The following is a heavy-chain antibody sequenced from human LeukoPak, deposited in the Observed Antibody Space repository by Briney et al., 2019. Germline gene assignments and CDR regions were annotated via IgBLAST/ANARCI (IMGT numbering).Heavy chain of an antibody. Sequence: PSETLSLTCTVSGGPISSGSYYWGWIRQPAGKGLEWLGRTYTSGSTYYNPSLKSRVTISVDTSKNQFSLKLSSVTAADTAVYYCARSYCSSTSCYTMDVWGKGTTVTVSS. CDR1: GGPISSGSYY. CDR3: ARSYCSSTSCYTMDV. D-gene: IGHD2-2*02. V-gene: IGHV4-61*02. J-gene: IGHJ6*03. CDR2: TYTSGST.